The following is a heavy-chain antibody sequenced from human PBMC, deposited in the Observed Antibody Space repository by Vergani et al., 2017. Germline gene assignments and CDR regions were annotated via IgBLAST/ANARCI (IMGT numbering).Heavy chain of an antibody. J-gene: IGHJ4*02. CDR3: AGYGSGSLRRRDY. CDR1: GGSISSGSYY. V-gene: IGHV4-61*02. CDR2: IYTSGST. Sequence: QVQLQESGPGLVKPSQTLSLTCTVSGGSISSGSYYWSWIRPPAGKGLEWIGRIYTSGSTNYNPSLKSRVTISVDTSKNQFSLKLSSVTAADTAVYYCAGYGSGSLRRRDYWGQGTLVTVSS. D-gene: IGHD3-10*01.